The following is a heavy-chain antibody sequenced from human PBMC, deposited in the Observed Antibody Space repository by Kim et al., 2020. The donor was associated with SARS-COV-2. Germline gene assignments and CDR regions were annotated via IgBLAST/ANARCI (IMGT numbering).Heavy chain of an antibody. V-gene: IGHV7-4-1*02. D-gene: IGHD2-15*01. CDR3: ARKLRGGYCLDY. CDR2: INTDTRKS. J-gene: IGHJ4*02. CDR1: GYSFTDYG. Sequence: ASVKVSCKASGYSFTDYGINWVRQAPGRGLQWMGWINTDTRKSTYAQAFTGRFVFSLDTSVSTAYLQISSLNTDDTAVYYCARKLRGGYCLDYWGQGTRV.